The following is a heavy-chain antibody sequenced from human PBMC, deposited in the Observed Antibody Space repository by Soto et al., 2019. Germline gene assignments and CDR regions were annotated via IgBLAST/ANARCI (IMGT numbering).Heavy chain of an antibody. CDR1: GGTFKNFA. D-gene: IGHD3-16*02. CDR3: ARSIGSGGVIGGFYF. Sequence: QVQLEQSGAEVRKPGSAVRVSCQASGGTFKNFAMNWVRQAPGQGLERMGGIIPSFATPNYAQKFKGRVTMTVAESPNSAYMDLSRPRAADTAVYYCARSIGSGGVIGGFYFWGQAPLVTVAS. V-gene: IGHV1-69*01. CDR2: IIPSFATP. J-gene: IGHJ4*02.